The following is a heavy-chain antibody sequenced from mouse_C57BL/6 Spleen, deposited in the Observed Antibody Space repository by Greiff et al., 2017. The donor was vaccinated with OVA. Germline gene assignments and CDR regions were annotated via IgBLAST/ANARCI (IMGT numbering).Heavy chain of an antibody. J-gene: IGHJ1*03. D-gene: IGHD2-2*01. CDR2: IDPSDSYT. V-gene: IGHV1-69*01. CDR1: GYTFTSYW. Sequence: VQLQQPGAELVMPGASVKLSCKASGYTFTSYWMHWVKQRPGQGLEWIGEIDPSDSYTNYNQKFKGKSTLTVDKSSSTAYMQLSSLTSEDSAVYYCARGGGYGEGVVVWYFDVWGTGTTVTVSS. CDR3: ARGGGYGEGVVVWYFDV.